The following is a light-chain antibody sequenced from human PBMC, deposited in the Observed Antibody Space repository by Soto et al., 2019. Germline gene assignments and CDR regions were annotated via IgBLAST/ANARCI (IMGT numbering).Light chain of an antibody. CDR2: KAS. Sequence: DIQLTQSPSTLSASVGDRVTITCRASQSISSWLAWYQQKPGEAPKLLIYKASSLESGVPSRFRGSGSGTEFTLTISSLQPDDFAPYYCQQYNSYPETFGQGTKVDIK. V-gene: IGKV1-5*03. J-gene: IGKJ1*01. CDR3: QQYNSYPET. CDR1: QSISSW.